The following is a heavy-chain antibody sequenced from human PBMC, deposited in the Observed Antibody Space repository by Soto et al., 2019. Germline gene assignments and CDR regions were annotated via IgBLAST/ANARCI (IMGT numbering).Heavy chain of an antibody. V-gene: IGHV3-23*01. Sequence: PGGSLRLSCAASGFTFSSYAMSWVRQAPGKGLEWVSAISGSGGSTYYADSVKGRFTISRDNSKNTLYLQMNSLRAEDTAVYYSAKMNVVVVAARVAFDIRGQGTMVTVSS. CDR1: GFTFSSYA. J-gene: IGHJ3*02. CDR2: ISGSGGST. D-gene: IGHD2-15*01. CDR3: AKMNVVVVAARVAFDI.